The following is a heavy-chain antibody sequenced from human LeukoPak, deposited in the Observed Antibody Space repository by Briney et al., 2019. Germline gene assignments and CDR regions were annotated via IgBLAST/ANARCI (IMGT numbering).Heavy chain of an antibody. Sequence: SETLSLTCTVSGGSIGGIISYWGWIRQPPGKGPECIGSISYSGNTYYNPSLNSRVTISVDKSKNQLYLKMTSVTAADTAVYYCAREFYDILTGYSMNYYYYYYMDVWGKGTTVTISS. CDR3: AREFYDILTGYSMNYYYYYYMDV. J-gene: IGHJ6*03. V-gene: IGHV4-39*07. CDR1: GGSIGGIISY. CDR2: ISYSGNT. D-gene: IGHD3-9*01.